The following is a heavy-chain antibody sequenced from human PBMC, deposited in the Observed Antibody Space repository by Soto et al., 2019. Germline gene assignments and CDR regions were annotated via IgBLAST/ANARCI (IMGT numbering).Heavy chain of an antibody. CDR2: IYYSGST. Sequence: QVQLQESGPGLVKPSQTLSLTCTVSGGSISSGGYYWSWIRQHPGKGLEWIGYIYYSGSTYYNPSLKSRVTISVDTSKNQFSLKLSSVTAANTAVYYCARIPSLGELSWFDYWGQGTLVTVSS. D-gene: IGHD3-16*02. CDR3: ARIPSLGELSWFDY. J-gene: IGHJ4*02. V-gene: IGHV4-31*03. CDR1: GGSISSGGYY.